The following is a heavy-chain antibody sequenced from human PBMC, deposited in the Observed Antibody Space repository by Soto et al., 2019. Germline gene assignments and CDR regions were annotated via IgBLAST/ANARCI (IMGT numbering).Heavy chain of an antibody. D-gene: IGHD4-4*01. CDR1: GSTFSSYG. V-gene: IGHV3-30*18. Sequence: GGSLRLSCAASGSTFSSYGMHWVRQAPGKGLEWVAVISYDGSNKYYADSVKGRFTISRDNSKNTLYLQMNSLRAEDTAVYYCAKGYVDYSEAVDYWGQGTLVTVSS. CDR2: ISYDGSNK. CDR3: AKGYVDYSEAVDY. J-gene: IGHJ4*02.